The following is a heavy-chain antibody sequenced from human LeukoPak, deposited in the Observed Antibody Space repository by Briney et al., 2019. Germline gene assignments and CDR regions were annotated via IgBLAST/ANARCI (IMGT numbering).Heavy chain of an antibody. D-gene: IGHD2-2*01. Sequence: ASVKVSCKASGYTFTSYYMHWVRQAPGQGLEWMGIINPSGGSTSYAQKFQGRVTMTRDTSTSTVYMELSSLRSEDTAVYYCARDFLVVVPAATRYYYCGMDVWGKGTTVTVSS. CDR1: GYTFTSYY. CDR3: ARDFLVVVPAATRYYYCGMDV. J-gene: IGHJ6*04. V-gene: IGHV1-46*01. CDR2: INPSGGST.